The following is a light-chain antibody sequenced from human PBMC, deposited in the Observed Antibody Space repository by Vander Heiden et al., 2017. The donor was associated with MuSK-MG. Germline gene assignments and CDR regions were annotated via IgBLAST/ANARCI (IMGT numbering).Light chain of an antibody. Sequence: QSARNQPASGSGWAGESITIPCTGTSSDVGADNYVSWYQHHPGKAPRLMIYEVSTWSSGVPDRFSGSKSGNTASLTVAGLKAEDEGDYYCSSDAGSNTLVFGGGTKLTVL. CDR3: SSDAGSNTLV. V-gene: IGLV2-8*01. CDR1: SSDVGADNY. J-gene: IGLJ2*01. CDR2: EVS.